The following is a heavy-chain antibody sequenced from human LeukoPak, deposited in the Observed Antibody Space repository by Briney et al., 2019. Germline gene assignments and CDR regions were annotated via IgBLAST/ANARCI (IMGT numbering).Heavy chain of an antibody. CDR3: ARVTSSGYYYVSNYFDY. D-gene: IGHD3-22*01. Sequence: SETLSLTCTVSGGSISGSYWSWIRQPPGKGLEWIGYIYYSGSTNYNPSLKSRVTISVDTSKNQFSLKLSSVTAADTAVYYCARVTSSGYYYVSNYFDYWGQGTLVTVSS. V-gene: IGHV4-59*01. J-gene: IGHJ4*02. CDR1: GGSISGSY. CDR2: IYYSGST.